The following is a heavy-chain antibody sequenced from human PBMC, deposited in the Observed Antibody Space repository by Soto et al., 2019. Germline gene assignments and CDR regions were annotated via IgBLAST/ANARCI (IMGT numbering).Heavy chain of an antibody. J-gene: IGHJ5*02. D-gene: IGHD3-16*01. Sequence: QVQLVQSGAEVKRPGSSVKVSCESSGDTFNSYVISWVRQAPGQGLEWMGGIIPIIGVTHYAQKFQGRVTISALSSTGTAYMELPNSAFDDTACYYCARESAGTKGADRWGQGTLVTVSS. CDR1: GDTFNSYV. CDR2: IIPIIGVT. CDR3: ARESAGTKGADR. V-gene: IGHV1-69*17.